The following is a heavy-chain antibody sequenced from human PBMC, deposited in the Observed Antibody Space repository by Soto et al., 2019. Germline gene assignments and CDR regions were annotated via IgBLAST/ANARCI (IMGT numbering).Heavy chain of an antibody. D-gene: IGHD2-15*01. CDR2: IIPIFGTT. CDR3: ASSAAGNYYYGMDV. V-gene: IGHV1-69*12. Sequence: QVQLVQSGAEVKKPGSSVKVSCKASGGTFSRYGISWVRQAPGHGLEWMGGIIPIFGTTNYAQKFQGRATITAEESTSTAYMELSSLRSEDTAVYYCASSAAGNYYYGMDVWGQGTTVTVSS. J-gene: IGHJ6*02. CDR1: GGTFSRYG.